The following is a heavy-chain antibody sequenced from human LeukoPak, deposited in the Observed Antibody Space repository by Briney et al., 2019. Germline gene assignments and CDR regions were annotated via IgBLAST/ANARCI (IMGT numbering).Heavy chain of an antibody. Sequence: PSETLSLTCAVHGGPFSAYYWSWIRQPPGKGLEWIGEINHSGNTNYAPSLKSRVTISVDTSRNQFSLKLSSVTAADTAVYYCARGWGAGWDYDFWSGYSYWFDPWGQGTMVTVSS. CDR3: ARGWGAGWDYDFWSGYSYWFDP. V-gene: IGHV4-34*01. CDR2: INHSGNT. D-gene: IGHD3-3*01. CDR1: GGPFSAYY. J-gene: IGHJ5*02.